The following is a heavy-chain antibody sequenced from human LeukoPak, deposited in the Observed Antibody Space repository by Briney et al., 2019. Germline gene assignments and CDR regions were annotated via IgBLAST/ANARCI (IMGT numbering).Heavy chain of an antibody. CDR1: GFTFSTYA. D-gene: IGHD5-18*01. V-gene: IGHV3-30*04. Sequence: HPGGSLRLSCAASGFTFSTYAMHWVRQAPGKGLEWVAVISYDGSSKYYADSVKGRFTISRDNSKNTLYLQMNSLRAEDTAVYYCARARSGYGYGDAFDIWGQGTMVTVSS. CDR3: ARARSGYGYGDAFDI. J-gene: IGHJ3*02. CDR2: ISYDGSSK.